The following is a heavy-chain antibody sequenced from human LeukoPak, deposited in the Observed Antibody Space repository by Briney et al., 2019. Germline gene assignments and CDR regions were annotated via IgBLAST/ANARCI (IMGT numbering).Heavy chain of an antibody. CDR3: ARNAAGTGGLFDY. CDR1: GFTFSSSA. Sequence: GGSLRLSCAASGFTFSSSAMGWVRQAPGKGLEWVANIKQDGSEKYYVDSVKGRFTISRDNAKNSLYLQMNSLRAEDTAVYYCARNAAGTGGLFDYWGQGTLVTVSS. D-gene: IGHD6-13*01. J-gene: IGHJ4*02. V-gene: IGHV3-7*01. CDR2: IKQDGSEK.